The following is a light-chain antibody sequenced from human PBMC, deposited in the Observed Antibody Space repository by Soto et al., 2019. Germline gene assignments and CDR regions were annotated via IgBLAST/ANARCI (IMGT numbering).Light chain of an antibody. J-gene: IGLJ1*01. CDR2: DDS. CDR1: NIGSKS. V-gene: IGLV3-21*02. Sequence: SYELAQPPSVSVAPGQTASITCGGNNIGSKSVHWYQQKAGQAPVLVVYDDSDRPSGIPARFSGSNSGKTATLTIARVEAGDEADYYCHVCDSGSDHHVFGTGTKVTVL. CDR3: HVCDSGSDHHV.